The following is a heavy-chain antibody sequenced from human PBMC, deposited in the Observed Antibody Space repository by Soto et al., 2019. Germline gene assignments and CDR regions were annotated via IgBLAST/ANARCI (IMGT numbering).Heavy chain of an antibody. CDR1: GGSISSYY. J-gene: IGHJ4*02. D-gene: IGHD2-8*01. Sequence: QVQLQESGPGLVKPSETLSLTCTVSGGSISSYYWSWIRQPPGKGLEWIGYIYYSGSTNYNPSLKSRVTISVDTSKNQFSLKLSSVTAADTAVYYCARRYAGNFDYWGQGILVTVYS. CDR3: ARRYAGNFDY. CDR2: IYYSGST. V-gene: IGHV4-59*01.